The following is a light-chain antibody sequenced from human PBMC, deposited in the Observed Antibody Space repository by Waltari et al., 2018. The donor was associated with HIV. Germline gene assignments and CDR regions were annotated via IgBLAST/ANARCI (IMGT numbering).Light chain of an antibody. V-gene: IGKV3-20*01. CDR1: QSLTSSY. Sequence: EIVLTQSPDTLSLSPGERATLSCRASQSLTSSYLAWYQQKPGKAPSHPIYAASNRATGIPDRCSGSGSGTDFTLTISRLEPQDFAVYYCQQFSSSSYTFGQGTKLEIK. CDR3: QQFSSSSYT. J-gene: IGKJ2*01. CDR2: AAS.